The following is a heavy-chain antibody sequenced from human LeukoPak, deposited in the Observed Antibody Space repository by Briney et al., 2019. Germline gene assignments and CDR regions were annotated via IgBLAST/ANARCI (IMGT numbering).Heavy chain of an antibody. CDR1: GYTFTSYG. Sequence: ASVKVSCKASGYTFTSYGISWVRQAPGQGLEWMGWISAYNGNTNYAQKLQGRVTMTTDTSTSTAYMGLRSLRSDDTAVYYCARDLAYYYDSSGYPPLAEYFQHWGQGTLVTVSS. D-gene: IGHD3-22*01. CDR2: ISAYNGNT. CDR3: ARDLAYYYDSSGYPPLAEYFQH. V-gene: IGHV1-18*01. J-gene: IGHJ1*01.